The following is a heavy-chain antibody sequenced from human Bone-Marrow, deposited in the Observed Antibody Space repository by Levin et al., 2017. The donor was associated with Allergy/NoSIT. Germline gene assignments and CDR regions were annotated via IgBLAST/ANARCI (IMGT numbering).Heavy chain of an antibody. CDR2: IIPILGAV. J-gene: IGHJ4*02. Sequence: GASVKVSCKISGGTFTSYTINWVRQAPGQGLEWVGRIIPILGAVKYAQKFQGRVTVTADKSTSTVYMELSSLRSDDTAVYYCARDPGSTSYYDSSGYRTDYYFDYWGQGTLVTVS. D-gene: IGHD3-22*01. CDR1: GGTFTSYT. CDR3: ARDPGSTSYYDSSGYRTDYYFDY. V-gene: IGHV1-69*08.